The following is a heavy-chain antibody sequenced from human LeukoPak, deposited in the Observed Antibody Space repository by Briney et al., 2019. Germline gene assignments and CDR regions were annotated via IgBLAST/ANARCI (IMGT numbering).Heavy chain of an antibody. D-gene: IGHD3-22*01. Sequence: GGSLRLSCAASGFTFDDYAMHWVRQAPGKCLEWVSLIGGDGGSTYYADSVKGRFTISRDNSKNSLFLQMKSLRTDDTALYYCVKEPHYYDRSGYFWGQGTLVTVSS. CDR1: GFTFDDYA. CDR2: IGGDGGST. CDR3: VKEPHYYDRSGYF. V-gene: IGHV3-43*02. J-gene: IGHJ4*02.